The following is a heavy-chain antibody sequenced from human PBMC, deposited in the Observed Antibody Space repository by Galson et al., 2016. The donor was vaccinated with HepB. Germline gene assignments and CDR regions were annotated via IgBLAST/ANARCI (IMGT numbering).Heavy chain of an antibody. CDR1: VGSFSEYY. V-gene: IGHV4-34*01. CDR3: AKFDFHGGVCLDY. J-gene: IGHJ4*02. Sequence: LSLTCAAYVGSFSEYYWNWIRQSPGKGLEWIGEINHTGTTKYNPSLKSRVTISVDTSKKELSLKLASVTAADTAVYYCAKFDFHGGVCLDYWGQGALVTVSA. D-gene: IGHD2-8*02. CDR2: INHTGTT.